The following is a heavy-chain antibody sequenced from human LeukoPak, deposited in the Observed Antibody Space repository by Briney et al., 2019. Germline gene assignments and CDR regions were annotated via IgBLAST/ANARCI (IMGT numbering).Heavy chain of an antibody. CDR2: INSDGSST. V-gene: IGHV3-74*01. J-gene: IGHJ5*02. Sequence: GGSLRLSCAASGFTFSSYWMHWVRQAPGKGLVWVSRINSDGSSTSYADSVKGRFTISRDNAKNTLYLQMNSLRAEDTAVYYCAREDCSSTSCYKSWFDPWGRGTLVTVSS. D-gene: IGHD2-2*02. CDR1: GFTFSSYW. CDR3: AREDCSSTSCYKSWFDP.